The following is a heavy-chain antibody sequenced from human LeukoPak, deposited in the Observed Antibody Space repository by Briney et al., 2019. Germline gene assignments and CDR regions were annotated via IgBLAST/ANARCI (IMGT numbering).Heavy chain of an antibody. D-gene: IGHD5-12*01. CDR2: ISGSGSTI. CDR1: GFTFSDYY. V-gene: IGHV3-11*01. J-gene: IGHJ6*02. CDR3: ARAPVDIVATIGYYYGMDV. Sequence: GRSLRLCCAASGFTFSDYYMSWIRQAAGKGLEWVSYISGSGSTIYYADSVKGRFTIARDNAKNSLYLQMNSLRAEDTAVYYCARAPVDIVATIGYYYGMDVWGQGTTVTVSS.